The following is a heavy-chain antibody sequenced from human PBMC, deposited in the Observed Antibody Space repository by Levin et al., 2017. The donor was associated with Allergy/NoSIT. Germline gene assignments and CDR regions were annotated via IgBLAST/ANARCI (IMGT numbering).Heavy chain of an antibody. CDR3: ATSAASAGND. V-gene: IGHV3-7*03. D-gene: IGHD6-13*01. Sequence: GESLKISCAASGFTFTWYWMSWVRQAPGKGLEWVANVNQDGSVKFYVDSVKGRFTISRDNAKNSLYLEMNSLRAEDTAVYYCATSAASAGNDWGQGTLVTVSS. CDR1: GFTFTWYW. CDR2: VNQDGSVK. J-gene: IGHJ4*02.